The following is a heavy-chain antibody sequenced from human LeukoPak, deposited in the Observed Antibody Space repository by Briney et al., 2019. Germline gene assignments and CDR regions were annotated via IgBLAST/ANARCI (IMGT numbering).Heavy chain of an antibody. V-gene: IGHV4-30-2*01. CDR2: IYPRGST. CDR3: ARADYYDSSGSFDY. CDR1: GVSISSGSYS. J-gene: IGHJ4*02. D-gene: IGHD3-22*01. Sequence: KPSETLSLTCAVSGVSISSGSYSWSWIRQPPGKGLEWIGYIYPRGSTYYNPSLKSRVILSLDKSANQFSLKLSSVTAADTAVYYCARADYYDSSGSFDYWGQGTLVTVSS.